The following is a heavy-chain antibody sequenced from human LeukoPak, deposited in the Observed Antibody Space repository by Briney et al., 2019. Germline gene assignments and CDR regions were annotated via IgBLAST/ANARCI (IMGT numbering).Heavy chain of an antibody. V-gene: IGHV3-30*18. D-gene: IGHD6-6*01. CDR3: AKRLVAYDAFDI. Sequence: GGSLRLSCAASGFTFSSYGMHWVRQAPGKGLEWVAVISYDGSNKYYVDSVKGRFTISRDNSKNTLYLQMNSLRAEDTAVYYCAKRLVAYDAFDIWGQGTMVTVSS. CDR2: ISYDGSNK. J-gene: IGHJ3*02. CDR1: GFTFSSYG.